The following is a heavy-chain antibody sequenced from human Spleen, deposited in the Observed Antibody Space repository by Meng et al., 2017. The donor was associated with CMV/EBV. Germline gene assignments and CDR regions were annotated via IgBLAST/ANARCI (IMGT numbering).Heavy chain of an antibody. D-gene: IGHD3-3*01. CDR2: VSSSGSTI. V-gene: IGHV3-11*04. Sequence: GESLKISCAASGFTFSDYYMNWVRQAPGKGLEWVSYVSSSGSTIYYADSVKGRFTISRDNAKNSLYLQMNSLRAEDTAVYYCARGTIFGVVRHYYYYYGMDVWGQGTTVTVSS. CDR1: GFTFSDYY. J-gene: IGHJ6*02. CDR3: ARGTIFGVVRHYYYYYGMDV.